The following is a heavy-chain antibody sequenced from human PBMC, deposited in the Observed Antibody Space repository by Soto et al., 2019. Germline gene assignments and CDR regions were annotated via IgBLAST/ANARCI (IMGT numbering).Heavy chain of an antibody. J-gene: IGHJ3*02. CDR2: IWFDGSNE. D-gene: IGHD3-10*01. CDR3: ARSIITMLSPDACDI. V-gene: IGHV3-33*01. Sequence: QAQLLESGGGVAQPGRSLRLSCAASGFTLSRYGMHWVRQAPGKGLEWVAFIWFDGSNEYYADSVKGRFTISRDNSKNTLYLQMSSLRVEDTAVYYCARSIITMLSPDACDIWGQGNMVTVSS. CDR1: GFTLSRYG.